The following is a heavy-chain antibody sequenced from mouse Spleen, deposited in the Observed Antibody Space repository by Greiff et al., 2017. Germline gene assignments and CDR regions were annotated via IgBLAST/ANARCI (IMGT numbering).Heavy chain of an antibody. CDR2: IWRGGST. CDR3: AKNRGNGNYYFDY. D-gene: IGHD2-1*01. V-gene: IGHV2-5-1*01. J-gene: IGHJ2*01. CDR1: GFSLTSYG. Sequence: VQLQQSGPSLVQPSQSLSITCTVSGFSLTSYGVHWVRQSPGKGLEWLGVIWRGGSTDYNAAFMSRLSITKDNSKSQVFFKMNSLQADDTAIYYCAKNRGNGNYYFDYWGQGTTLTVSS.